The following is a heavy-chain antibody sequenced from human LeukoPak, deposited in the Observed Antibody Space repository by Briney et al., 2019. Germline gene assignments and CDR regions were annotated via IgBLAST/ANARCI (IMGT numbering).Heavy chain of an antibody. V-gene: IGHV3-23*01. Sequence: PGGSLRLSCAASTFMFSNYDMTWVRQAPGKGLEWVSLISDSGGGTYYADSVKGRFTISRDNSKNTLYLQMNSLRAEDTAVYYCARYYDSSLFLDYWGQGTLVTVSS. CDR1: TFMFSNYD. CDR2: ISDSGGGT. J-gene: IGHJ4*02. CDR3: ARYYDSSLFLDY. D-gene: IGHD3-22*01.